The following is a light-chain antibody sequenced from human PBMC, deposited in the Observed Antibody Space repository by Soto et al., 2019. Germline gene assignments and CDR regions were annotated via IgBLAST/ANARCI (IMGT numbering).Light chain of an antibody. Sequence: IQLTQSPSSLHASVGDTVTITCRASQGIRNDLGWYPQKPGKAPKLLIYAASSLQSGVPSGFVSSGAGTDCTRTISSLQPEDVATDYCQQSYSTPITFGQGTRLEIK. J-gene: IGKJ5*01. CDR3: QQSYSTPIT. CDR1: QGIRND. CDR2: AAS. V-gene: IGKV1-39*01.